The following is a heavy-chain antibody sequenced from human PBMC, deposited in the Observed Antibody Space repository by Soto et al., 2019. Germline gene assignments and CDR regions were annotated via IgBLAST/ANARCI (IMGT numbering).Heavy chain of an antibody. Sequence: EVQLLDSGGGLVQPGGSLRLSCAASGFTFSSYAMSWVRQAPGKGLEWVSTISGSGGSTYYADSVKGRFIISRDNSKGTLYLQMNSLRAEDTAVYYCATGTFNFDSWGQGTLVTVSS. V-gene: IGHV3-23*01. CDR3: ATGTFNFDS. CDR1: GFTFSSYA. CDR2: ISGSGGST. J-gene: IGHJ4*02.